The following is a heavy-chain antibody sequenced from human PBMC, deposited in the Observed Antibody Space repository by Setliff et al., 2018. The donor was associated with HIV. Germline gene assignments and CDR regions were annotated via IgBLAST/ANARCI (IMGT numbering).Heavy chain of an antibody. CDR3: VRVQNSGCGDL. CDR1: GVSAHF. J-gene: IGHJ5*02. D-gene: IGHD6-25*01. Sequence: SETLSLTCGFPGVSAHFWNRIRQPPGEGLEWIGEINRAGKSDYNPSLRGRVTISMDTSKDEISLRLTSVTAADTAVYYCVRVQNSGCGDLWGQGTLVTVSS. V-gene: IGHV4-34*01. CDR2: INRAGKS.